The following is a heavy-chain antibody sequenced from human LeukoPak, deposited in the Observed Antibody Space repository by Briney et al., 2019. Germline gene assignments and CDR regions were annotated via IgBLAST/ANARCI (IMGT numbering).Heavy chain of an antibody. CDR3: AGSGATAMGPFDY. D-gene: IGHD5-18*01. Sequence: SPSFQGQVTISADKSISTAYLQWSSLRASDTAMHYCAGSGATAMGPFDYWGQGTLVTVSS. J-gene: IGHJ4*02. V-gene: IGHV5-51*01.